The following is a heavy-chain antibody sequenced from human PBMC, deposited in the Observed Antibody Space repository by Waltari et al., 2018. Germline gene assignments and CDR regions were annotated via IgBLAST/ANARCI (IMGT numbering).Heavy chain of an antibody. CDR1: GFTVSRNY. J-gene: IGHJ3*01. CDR2: IFSGGGT. CDR3: AREVSSGRSYGFGF. D-gene: IGHD1-26*01. V-gene: IGHV3-53*01. Sequence: EVQLVESGGGLIQPGGSLRLSCAASGFTVSRNYMSWVRQATGKGLGLVSVIFSGGGTYYADSVKGRFTISRDNSKNTLYLQMNSLRADDTAVYYCAREVSSGRSYGFGFWGQGTMVSVSS.